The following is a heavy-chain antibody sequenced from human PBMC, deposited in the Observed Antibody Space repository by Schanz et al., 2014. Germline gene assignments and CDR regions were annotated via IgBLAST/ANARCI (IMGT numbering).Heavy chain of an antibody. D-gene: IGHD6-13*01. Sequence: QLVGSGGGLVKPGGSLRLSCAASGFTFSDYYMSWIRQAPGKGLEWVSYISGTTTDTNYADSVKGRFTISRDNAKNSLYLQMNSLRAEETAVYYYAREQIMAAGGLVDYWGHGTLVTVSS. CDR1: GFTFSDYY. CDR3: AREQIMAAGGLVDY. V-gene: IGHV3-11*05. CDR2: ISGTTTDT. J-gene: IGHJ4*01.